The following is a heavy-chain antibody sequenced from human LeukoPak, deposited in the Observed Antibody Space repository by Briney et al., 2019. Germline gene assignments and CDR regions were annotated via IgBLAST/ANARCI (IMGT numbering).Heavy chain of an antibody. Sequence: GGSLRLSCAASGFTFSSYGMHWVRQAPGKGLEWVAVISYDGSNKYYADSVKGRFTISRDNSKNTLYLQMNSLRAEDTAVYYCAREDDNGGNSDFDYWGQGTLVTVSS. V-gene: IGHV3-30*03. D-gene: IGHD4-23*01. J-gene: IGHJ4*02. CDR1: GFTFSSYG. CDR2: ISYDGSNK. CDR3: AREDDNGGNSDFDY.